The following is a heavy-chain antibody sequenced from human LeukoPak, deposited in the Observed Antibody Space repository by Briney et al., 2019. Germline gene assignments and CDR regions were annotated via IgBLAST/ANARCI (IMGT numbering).Heavy chain of an antibody. Sequence: GRSLRLSCAPAAATVSIFWTHSVRQAPGGGLVWVSRINSDGRSTSYADSVKGRFTISRDTTKNTLYLQMTSLRAEATAGYYCARAYGRDWGQGTLVTVSS. V-gene: IGHV3-74*01. D-gene: IGHD3-16*01. CDR2: INSDGRST. CDR3: ARAYGRD. J-gene: IGHJ4*02. CDR1: AATVSIFW.